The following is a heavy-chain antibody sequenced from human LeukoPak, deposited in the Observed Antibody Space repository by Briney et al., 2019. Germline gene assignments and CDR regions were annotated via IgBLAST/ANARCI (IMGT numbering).Heavy chain of an antibody. CDR3: ARGRISSRPYFDY. CDR1: GGTFSSYA. D-gene: IGHD6-13*01. J-gene: IGHJ4*02. CDR2: IIPILGIA. Sequence: ASVRVSCKASGGTFSSYAISWVRQAPGQGLEWMGRIIPILGIANYAQKFQGRVTITADKSTSTAYMELSSLRSEDTAVYYCARGRISSRPYFDYWGQGTLVTVSS. V-gene: IGHV1-69*04.